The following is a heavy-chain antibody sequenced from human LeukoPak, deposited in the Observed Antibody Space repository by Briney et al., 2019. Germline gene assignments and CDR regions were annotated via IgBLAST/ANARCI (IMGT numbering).Heavy chain of an antibody. CDR2: IYYSGST. V-gene: IGHV4-39*07. Sequence: SETLSLTCTVSGGSISSSSYYWGWIRQPPGKGLEWIGSIYYSGSTYYNPSLKSRVTISVDTSKNQFSLKLSSVTAADTAVYYCARDDRGGPYGFDPWGQGTLVTVSS. J-gene: IGHJ5*02. D-gene: IGHD3-10*01. CDR1: GGSISSSSYY. CDR3: ARDDRGGPYGFDP.